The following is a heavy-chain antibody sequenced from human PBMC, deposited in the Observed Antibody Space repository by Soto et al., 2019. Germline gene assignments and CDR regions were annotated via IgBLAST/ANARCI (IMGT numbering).Heavy chain of an antibody. CDR3: ARSNDILTGYYPPFDY. CDR2: ISSSSSYT. D-gene: IGHD3-9*01. CDR1: GFTFSDYY. V-gene: IGHV3-11*03. J-gene: IGHJ4*02. Sequence: GGSLRLSCAASGFTFSDYYMSWIRQAPGKGLEWVSYISSSSSYTNYADSVKGRFTISRDNAKNSLYLQMNSLRAEGTAVYYCARSNDILTGYYPPFDYWGQGTLVTVSS.